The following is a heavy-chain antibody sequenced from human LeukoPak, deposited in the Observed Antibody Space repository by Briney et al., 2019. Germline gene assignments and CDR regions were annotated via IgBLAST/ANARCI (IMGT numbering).Heavy chain of an antibody. Sequence: PGGSLRLSCAAPGFTFSSYWMTWVRQPPGKGLEXXGNMNQDGSEKYYADSVKGRFTIFRDNAENSVYLQVNSLTAEDTAVYYCARDKRVGASLFDYWGQGSLVTVSS. V-gene: IGHV3-7*01. J-gene: IGHJ4*02. CDR1: GFTFSSYW. CDR3: ARDKRVGASLFDY. CDR2: MNQDGSEK. D-gene: IGHD1-26*01.